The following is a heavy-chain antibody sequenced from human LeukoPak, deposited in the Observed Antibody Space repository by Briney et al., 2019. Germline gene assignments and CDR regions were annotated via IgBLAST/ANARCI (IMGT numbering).Heavy chain of an antibody. J-gene: IGHJ4*02. Sequence: ASVKVSCKASGGTFSSYAITWVRQAPGQGPEWVGWISANNGETRFAQNLQGRVTMTTETSTRTAYMELRSLTSDDTAVYYCARVPPSAHQLLSSDFWGQGTQVSVSA. CDR1: GGTFSSYA. D-gene: IGHD2-2*01. V-gene: IGHV1-18*01. CDR3: ARVPPSAHQLLSSDF. CDR2: ISANNGET.